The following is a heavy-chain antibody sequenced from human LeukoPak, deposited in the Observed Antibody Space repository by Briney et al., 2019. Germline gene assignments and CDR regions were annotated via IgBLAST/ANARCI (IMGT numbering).Heavy chain of an antibody. CDR2: TSYDGNKK. V-gene: IGHV3-30*15. Sequence: PGGSLRLSCAASGFTLTYYAMHRVRQAPGKGLEWVAVTSYDGNKKYYADSVKGRFTISRDSSENTLYLQMSSLRAEDTAVYYCARSSYDYGGIEGPFDYWGQGTLVTVSS. CDR3: ARSSYDYGGIEGPFDY. J-gene: IGHJ4*02. D-gene: IGHD4-23*01. CDR1: GFTLTYYA.